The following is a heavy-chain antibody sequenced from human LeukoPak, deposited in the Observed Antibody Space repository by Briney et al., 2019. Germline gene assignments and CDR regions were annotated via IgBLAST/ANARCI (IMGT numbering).Heavy chain of an antibody. V-gene: IGHV1-18*01. CDR2: ISAYNGNT. Sequence: ASVKVSCKASGYTFTSYGISWVRQAPGQGLEWMGWISAYNGNTNYAQKLQGRVTMTTGTSTSTAYMELRSLRSDDTAVHYCATTLGYCGGGSCHNWGQGALVTVSS. CDR3: ATTLGYCGGGSCHN. D-gene: IGHD2-15*01. CDR1: GYTFTSYG. J-gene: IGHJ4*02.